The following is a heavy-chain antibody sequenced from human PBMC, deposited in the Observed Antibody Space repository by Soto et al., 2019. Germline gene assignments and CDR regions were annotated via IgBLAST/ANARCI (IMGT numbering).Heavy chain of an antibody. CDR1: GGSFSGYY. CDR3: ARSPLLTIFGVVPARGLDY. V-gene: IGHV4-34*01. D-gene: IGHD3-3*01. CDR2: INHSGST. Sequence: ASETLSLPFAGYGGSFSGYYWNWIRPPPGKGLEWIGEINHSGSTNYNPSLKSRVTISVDTSKNQFSLKLSSVTAADTAVYYCARSPLLTIFGVVPARGLDYWGQGTLVTVSS. J-gene: IGHJ4*02.